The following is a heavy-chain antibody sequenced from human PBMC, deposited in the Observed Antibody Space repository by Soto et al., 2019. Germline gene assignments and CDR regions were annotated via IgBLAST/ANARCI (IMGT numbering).Heavy chain of an antibody. CDR3: VQDWTGNSCPCMVV. D-gene: IGHD6-13*01. Sequence: EVQLLESGGGMVQPGVSLRLSCAASGFTFSSFAMTWVRQAPGEGLEWVSSISSSGETTYYSDSVKGRFTISRDISKNMVYLQMTSLRAKDTAVYFCVQDWTGNSCPCMVVWGQGTTVTVSS. J-gene: IGHJ6*02. V-gene: IGHV3-23*01. CDR1: GFTFSSFA. CDR2: ISSSGETT.